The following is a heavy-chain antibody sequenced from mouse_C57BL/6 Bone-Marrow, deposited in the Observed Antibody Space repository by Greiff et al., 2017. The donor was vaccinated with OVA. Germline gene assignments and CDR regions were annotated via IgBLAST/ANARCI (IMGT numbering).Heavy chain of an antibody. V-gene: IGHV1-7*01. D-gene: IGHD1-1*01. Sequence: QVQLKESGAELAKPGASVKLSCKASGYTFTSYWMHWVKPRPGQGLEWIGYINPSSGYTKYNQKFKDKATLTADKSSSTAYMQLSSLTYEDSAVYYCYYYGSRGYFDVWGTGTTVTVSS. CDR1: GYTFTSYW. J-gene: IGHJ1*03. CDR3: YYYGSRGYFDV. CDR2: INPSSGYT.